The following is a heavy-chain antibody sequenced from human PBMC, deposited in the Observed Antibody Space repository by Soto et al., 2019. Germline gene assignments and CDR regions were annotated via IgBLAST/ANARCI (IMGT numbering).Heavy chain of an antibody. CDR2: IWYDGSNK. J-gene: IGHJ6*02. V-gene: IGHV3-33*01. D-gene: IGHD5-18*01. CDR3: AREGNVDTAMAADYGMDV. CDR1: GFTFSSYG. Sequence: GGSLRLSCAASGFTFSSYGMHWVRQAPGKGLEWVAVIWYDGSNKYYADSVKGRFTISRDNSKNTLYLQMNSLRAEDTAVYYCAREGNVDTAMAADYGMDVWGQGTTVTVSS.